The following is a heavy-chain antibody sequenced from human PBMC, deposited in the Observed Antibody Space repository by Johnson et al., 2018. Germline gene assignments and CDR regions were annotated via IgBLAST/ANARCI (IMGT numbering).Heavy chain of an antibody. J-gene: IGHJ1*01. Sequence: QVQLVESGGGVVQPGRSLRLSCAASGFTFSSYGMHWVRQAPGKGLEWVAVIYSGGSTYYADSVKGRFTISRDNSKNTLYLQMNSRGAEDTAVYYCARVGVGEVDFQNWGQGTLVTVSS. CDR2: IYSGGST. D-gene: IGHD3-16*01. CDR3: ARVGVGEVDFQN. CDR1: GFTFSSYG. V-gene: IGHV3-NL1*01.